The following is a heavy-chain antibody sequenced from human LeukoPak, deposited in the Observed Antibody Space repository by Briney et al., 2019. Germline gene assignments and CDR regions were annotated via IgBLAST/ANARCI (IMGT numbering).Heavy chain of an antibody. CDR1: GLIVSSNN. Sequence: GGSLRLSCEASGLIVSSNNMNWVRQAPGEGLEWVSLIYSGGNTYYADSVKGRFTISRDNSKNTVYVQMNSLRAEDTAVYYCTRDGAVAGFVYDYWGQGTLVTVST. D-gene: IGHD6-19*01. V-gene: IGHV3-66*01. CDR2: IYSGGNT. CDR3: TRDGAVAGFVYDY. J-gene: IGHJ4*02.